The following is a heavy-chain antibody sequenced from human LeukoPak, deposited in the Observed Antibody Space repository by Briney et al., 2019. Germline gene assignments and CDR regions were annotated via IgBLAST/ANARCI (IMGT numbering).Heavy chain of an antibody. J-gene: IGHJ3*02. V-gene: IGHV5-51*01. Sequence: ESLKISCKGSGYRFTGYWIGWVRQMPGKGLEWMGIIYPDDSDTRYSPSFQGQVTISADKSISTAYLHWSSLKASDTAIYYCARPDDYGGKPAAFDIWGQGTLVTVSS. D-gene: IGHD4-23*01. CDR1: GYRFTGYW. CDR2: IYPDDSDT. CDR3: ARPDDYGGKPAAFDI.